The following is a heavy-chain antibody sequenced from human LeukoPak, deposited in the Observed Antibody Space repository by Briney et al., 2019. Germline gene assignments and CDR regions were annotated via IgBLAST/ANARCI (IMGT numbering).Heavy chain of an antibody. CDR3: ARDDRYSYGYSQSGHFDY. CDR1: GFTFSSYS. CDR2: ISSTSNYI. D-gene: IGHD5-18*01. Sequence: GGSLRLSCAASGFTFSSYSMNWVRQAPGKGLEWVSSISSTSNYIYYADSVKGRFTISRDNAKTSLYLQMNSLRAEDTAVYYCARDDRYSYGYSQSGHFDYWGQGILVTVSS. V-gene: IGHV3-21*01. J-gene: IGHJ4*02.